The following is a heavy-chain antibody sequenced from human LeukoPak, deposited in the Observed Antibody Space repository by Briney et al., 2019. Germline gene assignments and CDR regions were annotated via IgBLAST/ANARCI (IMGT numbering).Heavy chain of an antibody. CDR1: GFTLSSYS. V-gene: IGHV3-21*01. CDR3: ARPGKEWLVINWFDP. J-gene: IGHJ5*02. D-gene: IGHD6-19*01. CDR2: ISSSSSYI. Sequence: PGGSLRLSCAASGFTLSSYSMNWVRQAPGKGLEWVSSISSSSSYIYYADSVKGRFTISRDNAKNSLYLQMNSPRAEDTAVYYCARPGKEWLVINWFDPWGQGTLVTVSS.